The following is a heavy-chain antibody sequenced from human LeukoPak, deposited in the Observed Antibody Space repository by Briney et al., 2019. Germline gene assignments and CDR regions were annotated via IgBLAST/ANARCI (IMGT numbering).Heavy chain of an antibody. CDR3: AKDVLEYSNYPSDY. J-gene: IGHJ4*02. CDR1: GFTFSSYA. CDR2: ISGSGGST. D-gene: IGHD4-11*01. V-gene: IGHV3-23*01. Sequence: PGGSLRLSCAASGFTFSSYAMSWVRQAPGKGLEWVSAISGSGGSTYYADSVKGRFTISRDNSKNTLYLQMNSLRAEDTAVYYCAKDVLEYSNYPSDYWGQGTLVPVSS.